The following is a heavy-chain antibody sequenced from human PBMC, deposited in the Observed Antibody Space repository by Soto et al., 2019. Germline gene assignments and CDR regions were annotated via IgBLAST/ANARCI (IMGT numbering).Heavy chain of an antibody. CDR3: THTMPPRISDF. Sequence: QITLKESGPTLVKPTQTLTLTCTFSGFSLKTDGVGVGWIRQPPGKALEWLALIYWDDDKRYIPSLESRLTSTKDNSKNQVVLTMTNMDPVDTATSYCTHTMPPRISDFWGQGTQVTVSS. CDR2: IYWDDDK. V-gene: IGHV2-5*02. J-gene: IGHJ4*02. D-gene: IGHD2-2*01. CDR1: GFSLKTDGVG.